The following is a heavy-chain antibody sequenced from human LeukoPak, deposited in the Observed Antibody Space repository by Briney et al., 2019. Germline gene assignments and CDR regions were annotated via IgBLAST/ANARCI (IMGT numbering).Heavy chain of an antibody. CDR3: ARDPRGPTGYDHSGRDSFDC. V-gene: IGHV1-2*02. CDR2: INPNSGGT. CDR1: GYTFTGYY. D-gene: IGHD3-22*01. Sequence: GASVKVSCKASGYTFTGYYMHWVRQAPGQGLEWMGWINPNSGGTNYAQKFQGRVTMTRDTSISTAYMELSRLRSDNTAVYYCARDPRGPTGYDHSGRDSFDCWGQGTLVTVSS. J-gene: IGHJ4*02.